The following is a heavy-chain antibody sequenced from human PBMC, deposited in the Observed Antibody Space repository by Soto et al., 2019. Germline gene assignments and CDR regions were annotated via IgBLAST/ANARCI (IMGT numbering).Heavy chain of an antibody. CDR1: GFTFSRYW. J-gene: IGHJ3*02. V-gene: IGHV3-7*01. CDR3: ARGDTPMITGMDSFDI. D-gene: IGHD5-18*01. Sequence: GGSLRLSCAASGFTFSRYWMNWVRQAPGKGLEWVANIKQDGTEENYVDSVKGRFTISRDNARKSLYLQMDSLRAEDTAVYFCARGDTPMITGMDSFDIWGQGTMVTVS. CDR2: IKQDGTEE.